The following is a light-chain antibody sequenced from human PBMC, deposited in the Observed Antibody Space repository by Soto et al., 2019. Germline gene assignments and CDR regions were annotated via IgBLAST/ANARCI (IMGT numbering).Light chain of an antibody. V-gene: IGLV2-11*01. CDR3: CSYAGSYSFYV. Sequence: QSVLTQPRSVSGSPGQSVTVSCTGTSSDVGAYNYVSWYQQHPGKAPKLMIYDVTKRPSGVPDRFSGSKSGNTASLTISGLQADDEADYYCCSYAGSYSFYVFGTGTKVTVL. CDR1: SSDVGAYNY. J-gene: IGLJ1*01. CDR2: DVT.